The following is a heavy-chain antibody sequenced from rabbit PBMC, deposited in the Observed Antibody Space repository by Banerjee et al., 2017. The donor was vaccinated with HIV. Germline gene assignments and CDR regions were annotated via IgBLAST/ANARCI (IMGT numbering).Heavy chain of an antibody. CDR2: AGGGSSGST. D-gene: IGHD7-1*01. CDR1: GFTISSNYW. J-gene: IGHJ4*01. Sequence: QSLEESGGGLVKPGASLTLTCTASGFTISSNYWICWVRQAPGKGLEWIACAGGGSSGSTWYANWAKGRFTISKTSSTTVTLQMTSLTDADTATYFCARADYTGYGGAYNLWGPGTLVTVS. V-gene: IGHV1S40*01. CDR3: ARADYTGYGGAYNL.